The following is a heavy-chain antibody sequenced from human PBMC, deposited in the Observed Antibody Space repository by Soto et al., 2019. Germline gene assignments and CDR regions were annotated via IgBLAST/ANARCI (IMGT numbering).Heavy chain of an antibody. J-gene: IGHJ4*02. CDR1: GFTFTSSA. D-gene: IGHD1-26*01. V-gene: IGHV1-58*01. CDR2: IVVGSGNT. Sequence: GASVKVSCKASGFTFTSSAVQWVRPARGQRLEWIGWIVVGSGNTNYAQKFQERVTITRDMSTSTAYMELSSLRSEDTAVYYCAADSRRELLPYFDYWGQGTLVTVSS. CDR3: AADSRRELLPYFDY.